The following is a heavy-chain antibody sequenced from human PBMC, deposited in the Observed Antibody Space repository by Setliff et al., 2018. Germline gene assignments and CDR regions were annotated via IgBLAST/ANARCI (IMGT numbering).Heavy chain of an antibody. CDR1: GESFSNNY. V-gene: IGHV4-34*01. J-gene: IGHJ4*02. CDR3: VRVRVVQGYYEFDS. CDR2: SNHGGST. D-gene: IGHD3-16*01. Sequence: PSETLSLTCSVYGESFSNNYWSWIRQSPGRGLEWIGESNHGGSTGYNPSLKSRLTMSVDTSKNQFSLKLSSVTAADTATYYCVRVRVVQGYYEFDSWGQGALVTVSS.